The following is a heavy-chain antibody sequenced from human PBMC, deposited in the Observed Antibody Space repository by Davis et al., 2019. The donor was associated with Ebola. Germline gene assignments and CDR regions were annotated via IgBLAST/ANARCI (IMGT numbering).Heavy chain of an antibody. Sequence: AASVKVSCKASGYTFTSHDIIWLRQASGQGLEWLGWMNVNTGNTVSAQKFQGRLTMTRDISISTAYMDLSSLASDDTAIYYCARNYNGLHYWGQGTLATVSS. D-gene: IGHD1-7*01. CDR3: ARNYNGLHY. CDR2: MNVNTGNT. V-gene: IGHV1-8*01. CDR1: GYTFTSHD. J-gene: IGHJ4*02.